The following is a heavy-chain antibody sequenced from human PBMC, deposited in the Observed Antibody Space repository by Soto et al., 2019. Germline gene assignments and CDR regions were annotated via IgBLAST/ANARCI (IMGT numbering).Heavy chain of an antibody. CDR1: GGTFTSYG. Sequence: QVQLVQSGAEVKKPGSSVKVSCKASGGTFTSYGIAWVRQAPGQGLEWMGGIMPIFGAPNYAQTFRGRVTITADESKSTGYMEVTRLSSGDRAVYYCALRSTYSHYSYALDVWGQGTTFTVSS. CDR2: IMPIFGAP. D-gene: IGHD3-3*01. J-gene: IGHJ6*02. V-gene: IGHV1-69*01. CDR3: ALRSTYSHYSYALDV.